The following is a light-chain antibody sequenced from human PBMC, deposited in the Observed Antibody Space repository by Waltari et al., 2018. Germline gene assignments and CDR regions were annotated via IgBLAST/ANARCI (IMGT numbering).Light chain of an antibody. CDR2: YVS. CDR3: CSYAGSYTYV. V-gene: IGLV2-11*01. Sequence: QSALTQPRSVSGSPGQSVTISCTGTTSDVGGYHYVSWFQQPPGKAPNLIIYYVSERPSGVPDRFSGSKSDNTASLTISGLQAEDEADYYCCSYAGSYTYVFGSGTKVTVL. J-gene: IGLJ1*01. CDR1: TSDVGGYHY.